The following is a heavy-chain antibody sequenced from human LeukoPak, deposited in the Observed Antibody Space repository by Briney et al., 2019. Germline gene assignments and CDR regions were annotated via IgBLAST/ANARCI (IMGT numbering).Heavy chain of an antibody. CDR1: GFTFSSYA. D-gene: IGHD4-17*01. Sequence: TGGSLRLSCAASGFTFSSYAMSWVRQAPGKGLEWVSAITGSGGSTYYADSVKGRFTISRDNSKNTLYVQMNSLRAEDTAVYYCARDLATVTTGWFDPWGQGTLVTVSS. J-gene: IGHJ5*02. V-gene: IGHV3-23*01. CDR3: ARDLATVTTGWFDP. CDR2: ITGSGGST.